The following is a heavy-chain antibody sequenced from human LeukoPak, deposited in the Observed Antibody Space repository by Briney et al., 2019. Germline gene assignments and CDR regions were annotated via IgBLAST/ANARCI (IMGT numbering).Heavy chain of an antibody. CDR1: GGSISSYY. Sequence: SETLSLTCTVSGGSISSYYWSWIRQPPGKGLEWIGCIYYSGSTNYNPSLKGRVTISVDTSKNQFSLKLSSVTAADTAVYYCASFYGSGSYFDYWGQGTLVTVSS. J-gene: IGHJ4*02. CDR2: IYYSGST. CDR3: ASFYGSGSYFDY. V-gene: IGHV4-59*08. D-gene: IGHD3-10*01.